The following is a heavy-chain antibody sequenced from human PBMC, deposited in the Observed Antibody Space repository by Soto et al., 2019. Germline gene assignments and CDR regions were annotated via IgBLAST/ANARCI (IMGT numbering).Heavy chain of an antibody. D-gene: IGHD4-4*01. J-gene: IGHJ4*02. V-gene: IGHV4-59*08. CDR1: GGSISSYY. Sequence: SETLSLTCTVSGGSISSYYWSWIRQPPGKGLEWIGYIYYSGSTNYNPSHKSRVTISVDTSKNQFSLKLSSVTAADTAVYYCARLRPEGYDYIPFFDYWGQGTLVTVSS. CDR2: IYYSGST. CDR3: ARLRPEGYDYIPFFDY.